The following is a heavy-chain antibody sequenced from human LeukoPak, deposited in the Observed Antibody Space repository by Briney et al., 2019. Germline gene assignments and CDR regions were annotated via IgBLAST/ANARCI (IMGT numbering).Heavy chain of an antibody. D-gene: IGHD3-22*01. J-gene: IGHJ4*02. V-gene: IGHV4-34*01. CDR3: ARGIRITMIVVVITTGLYYFDY. CDR1: GGSFSGYY. Sequence: SETLSLTCAFYGGSFSGYYWSWLRQPPGKGLEWIGEINHSGSTNYNPSLTSRVTISVDTSKNQFSLKLSSVTAADTAVYYCARGIRITMIVVVITTGLYYFDYWGQGTLVTVSS. CDR2: INHSGST.